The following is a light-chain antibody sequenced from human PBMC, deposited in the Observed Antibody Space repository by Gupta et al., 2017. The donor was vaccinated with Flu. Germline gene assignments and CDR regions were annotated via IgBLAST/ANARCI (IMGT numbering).Light chain of an antibody. J-gene: IGLJ3*02. CDR2: ENE. Sequence: KVTISCSGSSSNIGNNYVSWYRQFPGAAPTLVISENEKRPSEIPDRFSGSKSGTSATLGITGLQTGDEADYYCGTWDSGLSVWVFGGGTKLTVL. CDR3: GTWDSGLSVWV. CDR1: SSNIGNNY. V-gene: IGLV1-51*02.